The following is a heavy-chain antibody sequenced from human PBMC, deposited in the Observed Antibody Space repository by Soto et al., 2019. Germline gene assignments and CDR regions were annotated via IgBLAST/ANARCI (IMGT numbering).Heavy chain of an antibody. CDR3: ARDRGAVASGNDAFDI. CDR2: ISYDGSNK. Sequence: QVQLVESGGGVVQPGRSLRLSCAASGFTFSSYAMHWVRQAPGKGLEWVAVISYDGSNKYYADSVKGRFTISRDNSKNTLYLQMNSLGAEDTAVYYCARDRGAVASGNDAFDIWGQGTMVTVSS. V-gene: IGHV3-30-3*01. CDR1: GFTFSSYA. J-gene: IGHJ3*02. D-gene: IGHD6-19*01.